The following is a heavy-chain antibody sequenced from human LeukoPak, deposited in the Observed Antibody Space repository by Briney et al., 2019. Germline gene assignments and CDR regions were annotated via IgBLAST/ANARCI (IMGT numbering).Heavy chain of an antibody. CDR3: ARQEYCGGDCGIDY. CDR1: GGSISSSSYY. D-gene: IGHD2-21*02. Sequence: SETLSLTCTVSGGSISSSSYYWGWICQPPGKGLEWIGSIYYSGSTYYNPSLKSRVTISVDTSKNQFSLKLSSVTAADTAVYYCARQEYCGGDCGIDYWGQGTLVTVSS. J-gene: IGHJ4*02. V-gene: IGHV4-39*01. CDR2: IYYSGST.